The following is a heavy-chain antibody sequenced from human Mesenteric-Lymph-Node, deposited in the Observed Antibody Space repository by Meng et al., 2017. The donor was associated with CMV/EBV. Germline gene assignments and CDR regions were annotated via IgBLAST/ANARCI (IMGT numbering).Heavy chain of an antibody. D-gene: IGHD4-11*01. Sequence: ASVKVSCKASGYTFTSHFMHWVRQAPGQGLEWMGIINPSGGSTTYAQKFQGRVTVTRDTSTSTVYMELSSLRFEDTAVYYCVREPPTVSTNRDKLYYYGMDVWGQGTTVTVSS. CDR3: VREPPTVSTNRDKLYYYGMDV. V-gene: IGHV1-46*01. CDR2: INPSGGST. CDR1: GYTFTSHF. J-gene: IGHJ6*02.